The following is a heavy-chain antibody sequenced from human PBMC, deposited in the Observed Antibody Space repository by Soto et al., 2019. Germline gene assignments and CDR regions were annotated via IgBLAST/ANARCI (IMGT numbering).Heavy chain of an antibody. V-gene: IGHV2-5*02. D-gene: IGHD2-21*02. Sequence: QITLKASGPPLVKPTQTLTLTCTFSAFSLSTGGVGVGWIRQPPGKALEWLALIYWDDDKRYSPSLRSRLTITKDTPQNQVVLTKTNMDPVDTATYYCIQSRCGGDCLQSYASYYYYGMDVWGQGTTVTVSS. CDR2: IYWDDDK. J-gene: IGHJ6*02. CDR3: IQSRCGGDCLQSYASYYYYGMDV. CDR1: AFSLSTGGVG.